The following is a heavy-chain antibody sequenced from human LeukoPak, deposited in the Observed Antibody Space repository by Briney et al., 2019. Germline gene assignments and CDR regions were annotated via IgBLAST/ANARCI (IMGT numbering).Heavy chain of an antibody. J-gene: IGHJ6*04. CDR3: AELGITMIGGV. CDR1: GFTFSSYE. V-gene: IGHV3-48*03. CDR2: ISSSGSTI. D-gene: IGHD3-10*02. Sequence: PGGSLRLSRAASGFTFSSYEMNWVRQAPGTGLEWVSYISSSGSTIYYADSVKGRFTISRDNAKNSLYLQMNSLRAEDTAVYYCAELGITMIGGVWGKGTTVTISS.